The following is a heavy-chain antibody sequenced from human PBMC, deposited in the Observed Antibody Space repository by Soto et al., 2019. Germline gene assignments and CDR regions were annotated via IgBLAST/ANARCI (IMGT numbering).Heavy chain of an antibody. V-gene: IGHV1-18*01. D-gene: IGHD5-18*01. CDR1: GYTFSNYG. Sequence: ASVKVSCKASGYTFSNYGISWVRQGPGQGLEWMGWISGYNGNTHYEEKVQDRIKMTTDTSTSTTYLELRSLRSDDTAVYFCTRDPGFGFGYSYAFAMDVWGQGATVTVSS. CDR2: ISGYNGNT. CDR3: TRDPGFGFGYSYAFAMDV. J-gene: IGHJ6*02.